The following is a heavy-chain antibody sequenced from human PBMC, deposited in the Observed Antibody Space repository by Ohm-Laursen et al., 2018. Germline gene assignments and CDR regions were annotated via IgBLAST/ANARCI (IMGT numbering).Heavy chain of an antibody. CDR1: GFTFGSYA. D-gene: IGHD5-24*01. CDR3: AREGREGYGFDY. Sequence: SLRLSCAASGFTFGSYAMSWVRQAPGKGLEWVANIKQLGSEKHYVDSAKGRFTISRDNAKNSLFLQMNSLRAEDTAVYYCAREGREGYGFDYWGQGTLVTVSS. V-gene: IGHV3-7*01. J-gene: IGHJ4*02. CDR2: IKQLGSEK.